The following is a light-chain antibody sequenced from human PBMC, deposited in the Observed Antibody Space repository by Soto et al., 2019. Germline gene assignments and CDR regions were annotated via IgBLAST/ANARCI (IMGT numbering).Light chain of an antibody. V-gene: IGKV3-11*01. CDR2: DTF. CDR3: QQRATWPWT. CDR1: QSIAIY. J-gene: IGKJ1*01. Sequence: IVLTQSPATLSFSPGKRATLSCRAGQSIAIYLAWYQQKSGQSPRLLIYDTFNRAPGIPDRFSGSGSGTDFTLTISSLEPEDFAVYYCQQRATWPWTFGQGTTVEIK.